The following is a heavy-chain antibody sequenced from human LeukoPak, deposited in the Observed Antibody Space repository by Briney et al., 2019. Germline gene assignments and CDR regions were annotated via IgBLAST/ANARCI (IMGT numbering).Heavy chain of an antibody. V-gene: IGHV3-30*18. Sequence: GGSLRLPCVASGFTFSSYGMHWVRQAPGKGLEWVAVISYDGSNKYYADSVKGRFTISRDNSKNTLYLQMNSLRAEDTAVYYCAKDVVVVAARSASWFDPWGQGTLVTVSS. CDR1: GFTFSSYG. CDR2: ISYDGSNK. J-gene: IGHJ5*02. D-gene: IGHD2-15*01. CDR3: AKDVVVVAARSASWFDP.